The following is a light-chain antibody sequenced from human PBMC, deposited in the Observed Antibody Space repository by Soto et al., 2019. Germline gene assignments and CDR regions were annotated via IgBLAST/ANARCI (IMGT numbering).Light chain of an antibody. J-gene: IGKJ1*01. CDR3: QQYYTTPQT. Sequence: DIVITPSPASLAVSLGERATINCKSSQSVLYSSNNKNYLAWYQQKPGQPPKLFIYWASTRESGVPDRFSGGSGTDFTLTISSLQAEDVAVYYCQQYYTTPQTFGQGTKVDIK. CDR2: WAS. V-gene: IGKV4-1*01. CDR1: QSVLYSSNNKNY.